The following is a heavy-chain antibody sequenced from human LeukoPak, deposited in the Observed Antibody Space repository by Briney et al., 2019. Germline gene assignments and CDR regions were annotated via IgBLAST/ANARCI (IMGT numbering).Heavy chain of an antibody. Sequence: GGSLRLSCAASGFTFSSYAMSWVRQAPGKGLEWVSTISDSGSSTYYTDSVKGRFTFSRDNSKNTLHLQMNSLRAEDTAVYYCARDEYGDYGCDRWGQGTLVTVSS. CDR1: GFTFSSYA. V-gene: IGHV3-23*01. CDR3: ARDEYGDYGCDR. D-gene: IGHD4-17*01. CDR2: ISDSGSST. J-gene: IGHJ5*02.